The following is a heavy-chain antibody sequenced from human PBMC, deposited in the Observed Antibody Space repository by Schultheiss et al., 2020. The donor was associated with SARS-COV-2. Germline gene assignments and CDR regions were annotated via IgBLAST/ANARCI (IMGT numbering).Heavy chain of an antibody. CDR2: ISGSGGST. J-gene: IGHJ4*02. V-gene: IGHV3-23*01. CDR3: AKDDSTANYYDSSGKGG. D-gene: IGHD3-22*01. CDR1: GFTFVNYG. Sequence: GESLKISCAASGFTFVNYGMSWVRQTPGKGLAWVSGISGSGGSTYYADSVKGRFTISRDNSKNTLYLQMNSLRAEDTAVYYCAKDDSTANYYDSSGKGGWGQGTLVTVSS.